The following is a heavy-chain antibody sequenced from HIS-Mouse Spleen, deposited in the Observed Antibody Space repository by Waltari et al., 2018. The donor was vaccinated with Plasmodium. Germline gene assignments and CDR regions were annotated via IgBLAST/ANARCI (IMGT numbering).Heavy chain of an antibody. CDR1: GYTFISYG. CDR3: ARGSAGDAFDI. Sequence: QVQLVQSGAEVKKPGASVKVSCKASGYTFISYGFTWVRQAPGQGLEWMGWISPYKGNTNFAQKLQGRVTMTTDTSTSTAYMELRSLRFDDTAVYYCARGSAGDAFDIWGQGTMVTVSS. V-gene: IGHV1-18*01. D-gene: IGHD6-19*01. J-gene: IGHJ3*02. CDR2: ISPYKGNT.